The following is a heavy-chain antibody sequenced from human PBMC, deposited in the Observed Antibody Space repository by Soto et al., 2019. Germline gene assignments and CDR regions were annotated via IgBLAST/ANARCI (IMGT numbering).Heavy chain of an antibody. D-gene: IGHD5-12*01. CDR3: ARTSPIVATIHFDP. CDR2: IKQEGTDK. J-gene: IGHJ5*02. Sequence: PGGSLRLSCAASGFTFSAYSMSWVRQAPGKGLEWVANIKQEGTDKYYVDSVRGRFTISRDNAKNSLYLQMNNLRAEDTAVYFCARTSPIVATIHFDPWGQGTRVTVSS. V-gene: IGHV3-7*01. CDR1: GFTFSAYS.